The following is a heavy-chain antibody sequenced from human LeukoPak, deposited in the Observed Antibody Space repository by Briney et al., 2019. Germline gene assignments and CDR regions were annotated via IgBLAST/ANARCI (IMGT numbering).Heavy chain of an antibody. V-gene: IGHV5-51*01. D-gene: IGHD6-19*01. CDR2: IYPVDSDT. J-gene: IGHJ4*02. CDR3: ARQVVDGSGWYGFDY. CDR1: RYSFTSYW. Sequence: GESLKISCKGSRYSFTSYWIGYVRQMPGKGLEWMGIIYPVDSDTRYSSSFQGQVTISADKSISTAYLQWSSLKASDTAMYYCARQVVDGSGWYGFDYWGQGTLVTVSS.